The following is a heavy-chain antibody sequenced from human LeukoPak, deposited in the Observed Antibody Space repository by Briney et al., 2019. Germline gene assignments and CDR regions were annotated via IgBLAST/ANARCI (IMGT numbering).Heavy chain of an antibody. CDR3: ARVSDYYDSSGLLLN. D-gene: IGHD3-22*01. J-gene: IGHJ4*02. Sequence: SETPSLTCTFSGGSISSYYWSWIRQPAGKGLEWIGRIHTSGSTNYNPSLKSRVTMSVDTSKNQFSLKLSSVTAADTAVYYCARVSDYYDSSGLLLNWGQGTLVTVSS. CDR2: IHTSGST. V-gene: IGHV4-4*07. CDR1: GGSISSYY.